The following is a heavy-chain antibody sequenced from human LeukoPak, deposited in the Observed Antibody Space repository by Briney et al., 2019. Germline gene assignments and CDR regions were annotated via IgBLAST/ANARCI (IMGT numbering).Heavy chain of an antibody. Sequence: GGSLRLSCAASGFTFSSYWMSWVRQAPGKGLEWVANIKQDGSEKYYVYSVKGRFTISRDNAKNSLYLQMNSLRAEDTAVYYCARDGEESSYYDFWRGYWPYYYYGMDVWGQGTTVTVSS. D-gene: IGHD3-3*01. CDR1: GFTFSSYW. CDR3: ARDGEESSYYDFWRGYWPYYYYGMDV. CDR2: IKQDGSEK. J-gene: IGHJ6*02. V-gene: IGHV3-7*01.